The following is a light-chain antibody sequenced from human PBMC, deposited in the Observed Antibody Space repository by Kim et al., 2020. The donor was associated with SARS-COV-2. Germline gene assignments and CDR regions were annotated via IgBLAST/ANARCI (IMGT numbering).Light chain of an antibody. Sequence: ASRGDRVTVTCLASQDIGKSVAWYQHKGGKAPTILLYAASRLENGVPSRFSGSGSGTTFTLTITTLQPEDFAVYYCQQYYIAPLSFGGGTKVDIK. CDR1: QDIGKS. CDR3: QQYYIAPLS. CDR2: AAS. V-gene: IGKV1-NL1*01. J-gene: IGKJ4*01.